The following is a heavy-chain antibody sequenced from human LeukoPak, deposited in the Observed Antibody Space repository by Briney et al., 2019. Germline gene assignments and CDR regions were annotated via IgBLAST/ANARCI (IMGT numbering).Heavy chain of an antibody. CDR3: ARPFMGYGYYYHGMDV. J-gene: IGHJ6*02. CDR1: GYTFTSYG. D-gene: IGHD5-12*01. Sequence: ASVKVSCKASGYTFTSYGISWVRQAPGQGLEWMGWISAYNGNTNYAQKLQGRVTMTPDTSTSTAYMELRSLRSDDTAVYYCARPFMGYGYYYHGMDVWGQGTTVTVSS. V-gene: IGHV1-18*01. CDR2: ISAYNGNT.